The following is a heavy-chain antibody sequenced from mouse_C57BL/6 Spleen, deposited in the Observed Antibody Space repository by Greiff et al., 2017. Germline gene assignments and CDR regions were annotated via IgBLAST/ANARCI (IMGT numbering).Heavy chain of an antibody. D-gene: IGHD1-1*01. CDR3: ARGVSYGSSYNYAMDY. CDR1: GYTFTDYY. J-gene: IGHJ4*01. CDR2: INPNNGGT. Sequence: EVQLQQSGPELVKPGASVKISCKASGYTFTDYYMNWVKQSHGKSLEWIGDINPNNGGTSYNQKFKGKATLTVDKSSSTAYMELRSLTSEDSEVYCCARGVSYGSSYNYAMDYWGQGTSVTVSS. V-gene: IGHV1-26*01.